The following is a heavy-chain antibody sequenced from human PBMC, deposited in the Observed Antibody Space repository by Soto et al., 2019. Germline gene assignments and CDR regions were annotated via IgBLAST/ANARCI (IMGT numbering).Heavy chain of an antibody. CDR2: INPSGGST. J-gene: IGHJ5*02. CDR3: ARDYDFWSASPVGDWFDP. V-gene: IGHV1-46*01. CDR1: GYTFTSYY. D-gene: IGHD3-3*01. Sequence: KVSCKASGYTFTSYYMHWVRQAPGQGLEWMGIINPSGGSTSYAQKFQGRVTMTRDTSTSTVYMELSSLRSEDTAVYYCARDYDFWSASPVGDWFDPWGQGTLVTVSS.